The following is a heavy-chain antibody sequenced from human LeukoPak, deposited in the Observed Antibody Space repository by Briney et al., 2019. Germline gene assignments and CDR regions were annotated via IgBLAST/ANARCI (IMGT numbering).Heavy chain of an antibody. J-gene: IGHJ4*02. D-gene: IGHD6-13*01. CDR3: ARAAPGSSTWYTYFDY. CDR1: GFTFSSYD. CDR2: ISNRGDTT. V-gene: IGHV3-48*03. Sequence: TGGSLRLSCAASGFTFSSYDMSWVRQAPGKGLEWVSYISNRGDTTFYADSVKGRFTISRDDAKNSLYLQMNSLRAEDTAVYYCARAAPGSSTWYTYFDYWGQGTLVTVSS.